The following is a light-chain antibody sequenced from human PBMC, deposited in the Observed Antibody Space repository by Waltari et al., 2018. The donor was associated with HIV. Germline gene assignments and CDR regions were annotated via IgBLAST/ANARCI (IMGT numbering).Light chain of an antibody. CDR2: GNH. J-gene: IGLJ3*02. CDR1: SSNIGTKT. Sequence: QSVLTQPPSASGTPGQRVTISRSGSSSNIGTKTANWYQQLPGSAPKFLMYGNHVRPSGVPDRFSGSKSGTSASLAISGLRSEDEADYYCAAWDDSLNAWVFGGGTKVTVL. CDR3: AAWDDSLNAWV. V-gene: IGLV1-44*01.